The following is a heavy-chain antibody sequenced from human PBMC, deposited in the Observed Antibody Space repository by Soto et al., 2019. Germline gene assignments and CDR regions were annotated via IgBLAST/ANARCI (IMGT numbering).Heavy chain of an antibody. CDR2: IYPGDSDT. CDR3: ASRTNHHSARYSSSWYYFDH. Sequence: GESLKISCKGSGYSFTSYWIGWVRQMPGKGLEWMGIIYPGDSDTRYSPSFQGQVTISADKSISTAYLQWSSLKASDTAMYYCASRTNHHSARYSSSWYYFDHWGQGTLVTVSS. D-gene: IGHD6-13*01. J-gene: IGHJ4*02. V-gene: IGHV5-51*01. CDR1: GYSFTSYW.